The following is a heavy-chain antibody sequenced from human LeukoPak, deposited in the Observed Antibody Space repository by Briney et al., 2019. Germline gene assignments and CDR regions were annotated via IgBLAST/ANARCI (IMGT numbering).Heavy chain of an antibody. CDR2: IYTSGST. CDR3: ARQPPYYYGMDV. J-gene: IGHJ6*02. CDR1: GGSISSNY. V-gene: IGHV4-4*07. Sequence: SETLSLTCTVSGGSISSNYWSWIRQPAGKGLEWVGRIYTSGSTNYNPSLKSRVSISLDTSKNQFSLKLNSVTAADTAVYYCARQPPYYYGMDVWGRGTTVTVFS.